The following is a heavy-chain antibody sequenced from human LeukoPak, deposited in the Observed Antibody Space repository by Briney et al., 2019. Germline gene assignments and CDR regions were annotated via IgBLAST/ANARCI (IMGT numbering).Heavy chain of an antibody. CDR2: ISTSGSTI. J-gene: IGHJ4*02. V-gene: IGHV3-48*03. CDR1: GFTFSSYE. Sequence: PGGSLRLSCAASGFTFSSYEMNWVRQAPGKGLDWVSYISTSGSTIYYADSVKGQFTISRNNAKNSLYLQMNSLRAEDTAVYYCATSRGSWPDYFDYWGQGTLVTVSS. D-gene: IGHD6-13*01. CDR3: ATSRGSWPDYFDY.